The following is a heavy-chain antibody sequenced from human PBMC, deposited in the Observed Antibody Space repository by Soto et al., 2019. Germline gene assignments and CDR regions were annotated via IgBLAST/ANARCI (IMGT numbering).Heavy chain of an antibody. V-gene: IGHV1-69*15. Sequence: QVHLVQSGAEVKKPGSSVNVSCKASGGTFSNYAITWVRQAPGQGLEWVGRIIPIFGTTNVAQKFQGRVTIIADESTTTAYMELSGLRSDDTAVYYCAKDGGADGYFGNWLDPWGQGTLVTVSS. J-gene: IGHJ5*02. CDR3: AKDGGADGYFGNWLDP. CDR2: IIPIFGTT. CDR1: GGTFSNYA. D-gene: IGHD5-12*01.